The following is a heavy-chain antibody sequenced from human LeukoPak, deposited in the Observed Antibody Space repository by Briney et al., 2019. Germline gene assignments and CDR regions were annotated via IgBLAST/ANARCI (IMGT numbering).Heavy chain of an antibody. V-gene: IGHV3-21*01. CDR1: GFTFSSYS. CDR3: ARAEYYDFWSGYYFVAGLIDY. Sequence: GGSLRLSCAASGFTFSSYSMNWVRQAPGKGLEWVSSISSSSSYIYYADSVKGRFTISRDNAKNSLYLQMNSLRAEDTAVYYCARAEYYDFWSGYYFVAGLIDYWGQGTLVTVSS. CDR2: ISSSSSYI. J-gene: IGHJ4*02. D-gene: IGHD3-3*01.